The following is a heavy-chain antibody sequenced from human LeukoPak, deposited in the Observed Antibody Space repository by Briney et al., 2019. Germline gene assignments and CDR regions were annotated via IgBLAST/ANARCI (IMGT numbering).Heavy chain of an antibody. CDR3: ARGGAVVGGFDN. V-gene: IGHV6-1*01. CDR1: GDSVSSNSVT. CDR2: TYYRSKWYS. D-gene: IGHD6-19*01. Sequence: SQTLSLTCAISGDSVSSNSVTWNWIRQSPSRGFEWLGRTYYRSKWYSEYAVSVKGRITLNADTARNQLSLHLSSVTPEDTAVYYCARGGAVVGGFDNWGQGTLVIVSS. J-gene: IGHJ4*02.